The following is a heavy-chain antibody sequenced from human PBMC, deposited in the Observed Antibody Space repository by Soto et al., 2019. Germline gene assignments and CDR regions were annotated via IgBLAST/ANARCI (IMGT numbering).Heavy chain of an antibody. J-gene: IGHJ5*01. CDR2: VSANNGFT. CDR3: ARGGAARHLDS. D-gene: IGHD6-6*01. CDR1: GYTFTNFA. V-gene: IGHV1-18*01. Sequence: VASVKVSFKTSGYTFTNFALSWLRQAPGQGLEWIGFVSANNGFTHFAQKFQGRVSVKTDTSTSTVYLDLRSLSSDDTAVYYCARGGAARHLDSWGQGTPVTVSS.